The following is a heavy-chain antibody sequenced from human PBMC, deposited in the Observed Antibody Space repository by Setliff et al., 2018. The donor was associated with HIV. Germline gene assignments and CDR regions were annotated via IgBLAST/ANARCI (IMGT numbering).Heavy chain of an antibody. CDR3: ARDVRDGFEEWFSTLDDGMDV. Sequence: GASVKVSCKTSGYIFIRYYIFWVRQAPGQGLEWMGNINPHTGVTRYAEKFQGRVTMTRDTPISTIYMELSRLRSDDTAVYYCARDVRDGFEEWFSTLDDGMDVWGQGTTVTVSS. CDR1: GYIFIRYY. J-gene: IGHJ6*02. D-gene: IGHD3-3*01. V-gene: IGHV1-2*02. CDR2: INPHTGVT.